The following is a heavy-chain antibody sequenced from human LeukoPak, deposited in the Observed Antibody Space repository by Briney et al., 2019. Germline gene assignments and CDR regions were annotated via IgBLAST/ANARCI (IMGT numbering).Heavy chain of an antibody. CDR2: ISGSSGNK. V-gene: IGHV3-23*01. D-gene: IGHD3-22*01. J-gene: IGHJ4*02. CDR3: AKVYDSSGYYYGD. CDR1: GFTFSSYA. Sequence: AGGSLRLSCAASGFTFSSYAMTWVRQAPGKGLEWVSIISGSSGNKYSADSVKGRCTISRDNSKNTLYLQMNSLRAEDTAVYYCAKVYDSSGYYYGDWGQGTLVTVSS.